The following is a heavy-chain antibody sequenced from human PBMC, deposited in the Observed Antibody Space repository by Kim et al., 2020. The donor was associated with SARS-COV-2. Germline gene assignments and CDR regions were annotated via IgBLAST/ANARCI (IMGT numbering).Heavy chain of an antibody. J-gene: IGHJ1*01. CDR3: ARSPDYGGKNGYFQH. V-gene: IGHV4-39*01. Sequence: SETLSLTCTVSGGSISSSSYYWGWIRQPPGKGLEWIGSIYYSGSTYYNPSLKSRVTISVDTSKNQFSLKLSSVTAADTAVYYCARSPDYGGKNGYFQHWGQGTLVTVSS. D-gene: IGHD4-17*01. CDR1: GGSISSSSYY. CDR2: IYYSGST.